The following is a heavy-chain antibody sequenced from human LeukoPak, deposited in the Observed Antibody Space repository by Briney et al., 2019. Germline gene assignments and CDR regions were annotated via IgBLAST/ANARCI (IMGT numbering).Heavy chain of an antibody. CDR3: ARDGTAAGLYFDL. Sequence: GGSLRLSCAVSGLTFSSYWMNWVRQAPGKGLEWVASIRQDGGEKSYVDSVKGRFTISRDNTKNSLYLQINSLRAEDTAVYYCARDGTAAGLYFDLWGQGTLVTVSS. CDR2: IRQDGGEK. D-gene: IGHD6-13*01. J-gene: IGHJ4*01. V-gene: IGHV3-7*01. CDR1: GLTFSSYW.